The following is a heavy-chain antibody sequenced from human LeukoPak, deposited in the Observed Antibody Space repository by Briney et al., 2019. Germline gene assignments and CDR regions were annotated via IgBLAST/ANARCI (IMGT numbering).Heavy chain of an antibody. Sequence: SETLSLTCTVSRGSISPNYWTWIRQPPGKGLEWIGYIYYIGSTNYNPSLKSRVTISLDTSRNQFSLRLSSVTAADTAVYYCARLLDYDSSGYPDTFNIWGQGTMVTVSS. CDR2: IYYIGST. J-gene: IGHJ3*02. CDR3: ARLLDYDSSGYPDTFNI. D-gene: IGHD3-22*01. V-gene: IGHV4-59*01. CDR1: RGSISPNY.